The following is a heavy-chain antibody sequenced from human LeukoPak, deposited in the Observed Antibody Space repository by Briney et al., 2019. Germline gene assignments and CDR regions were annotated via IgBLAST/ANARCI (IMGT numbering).Heavy chain of an antibody. Sequence: PGRSLRLSCAASGFTFSSYGMHWVRQAPGKGLEWGAVISYDGSNKYYADSVKGRFTISRGNSKNTLYLQMNSLRAEDTAVYYCAKDGQWLVPEAEYFQHWGQGTLVTVSS. V-gene: IGHV3-30*18. CDR2: ISYDGSNK. J-gene: IGHJ1*01. CDR1: GFTFSSYG. CDR3: AKDGQWLVPEAEYFQH. D-gene: IGHD6-19*01.